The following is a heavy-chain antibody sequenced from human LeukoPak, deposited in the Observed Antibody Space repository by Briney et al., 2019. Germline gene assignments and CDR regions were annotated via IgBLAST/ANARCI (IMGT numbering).Heavy chain of an antibody. Sequence: GGSLRLSCAASGFTFGAYTMNWVRQAPGKGLEWVSCIFSRSESIFYADSVKGRFTISRDNAKNSLYLQMDSLRAEDTAVYYCARDFLHSSTSRPFDYWGQGTLVTVSS. CDR2: IFSRSESI. CDR3: ARDFLHSSTSRPFDY. J-gene: IGHJ4*02. CDR1: GFTFGAYT. D-gene: IGHD2-2*01. V-gene: IGHV3-21*01.